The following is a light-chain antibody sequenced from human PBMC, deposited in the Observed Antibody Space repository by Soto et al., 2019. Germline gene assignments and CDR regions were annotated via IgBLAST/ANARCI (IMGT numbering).Light chain of an antibody. V-gene: IGLV1-47*01. J-gene: IGLJ3*02. CDR3: ATWDDSLSGWV. Sequence: QSVLTQPPSASGTPGQRVTISCSGSSSNIGSDYVYWYQQLPGTAPKLLIYRNNQRPSVVPDRFSGSKSGTSASLAISGLRSEDEADYYCATWDDSLSGWVLGGGTKLTVL. CDR1: SSNIGSDY. CDR2: RNN.